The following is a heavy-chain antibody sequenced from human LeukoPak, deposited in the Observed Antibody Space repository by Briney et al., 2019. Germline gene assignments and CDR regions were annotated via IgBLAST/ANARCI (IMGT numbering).Heavy chain of an antibody. Sequence: SVKVSCKASGGTFSCYTISWVRQAPGQGLEWMGRIIPILAIANYAQKFQGRVTITADKSTSTAYMELGSLRSEDTAVYYCARGYCSGGSCYSLDYWGQGTLVTVPS. D-gene: IGHD2-15*01. CDR2: IIPILAIA. CDR3: ARGYCSGGSCYSLDY. V-gene: IGHV1-69*02. J-gene: IGHJ4*02. CDR1: GGTFSCYT.